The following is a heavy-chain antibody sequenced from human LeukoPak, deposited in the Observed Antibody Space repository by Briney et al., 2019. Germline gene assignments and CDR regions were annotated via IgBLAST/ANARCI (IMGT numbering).Heavy chain of an antibody. V-gene: IGHV3-13*01. Sequence: GGSLRLSCAASGFTFSSYDMHWVRQATGKGLEWVSAIGTAGDTYYPGSVKGRFTISRENAKNSLYLQMNSLRAGDTAVYYCTRAGGLVRGVHYYYYMDVWGKGTTVTISS. D-gene: IGHD3-10*01. J-gene: IGHJ6*03. CDR2: IGTAGDT. CDR1: GFTFSSYD. CDR3: TRAGGLVRGVHYYYYMDV.